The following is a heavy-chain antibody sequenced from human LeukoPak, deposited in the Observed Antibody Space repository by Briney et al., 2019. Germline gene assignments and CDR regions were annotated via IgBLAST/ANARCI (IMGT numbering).Heavy chain of an antibody. D-gene: IGHD2-8*01. CDR1: GFTFSSYE. J-gene: IGHJ4*02. CDR3: AGPPCGMLGY. CDR2: ISGSGGNT. V-gene: IGHV3-23*01. Sequence: PGGSLRLSCAASGFTFSSYEISWVRQAPGKGLDWVSGISGSGGNTYYADSVKGRFTISRDNSKNTLYLQMNSLRVEYTGVYYCAGPPCGMLGYWGQGTLVTVSS.